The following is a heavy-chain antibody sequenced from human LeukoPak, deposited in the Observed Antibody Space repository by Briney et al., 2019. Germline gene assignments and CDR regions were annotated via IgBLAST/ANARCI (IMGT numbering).Heavy chain of an antibody. CDR3: ARNRFPITGTTNNYYYMDV. CDR2: ISSSSTTI. J-gene: IGHJ6*03. D-gene: IGHD1-7*01. CDR1: GISFSSYS. Sequence: GGSLRLSCAASGISFSSYSMNWVRQAPGKGLEWLSYISSSSTTIYYADSVKGRFTISRDNAKNSLYLQMNSLKAEDTAVYYCARNRFPITGTTNNYYYMDVWGKGTTVTVSS. V-gene: IGHV3-48*04.